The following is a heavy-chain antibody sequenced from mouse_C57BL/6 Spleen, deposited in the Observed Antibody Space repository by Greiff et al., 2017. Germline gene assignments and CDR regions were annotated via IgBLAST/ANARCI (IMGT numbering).Heavy chain of an antibody. D-gene: IGHD3-3*01. Sequence: ESGGGLVKPGGSPKLSCAASGFTFSDYGMHWVRQAPEKGLEWVAYISSGSSTIYYADTVKGRFTISRDNAKNTLFLQMTSLRSEDTAMXNCARGLTRYVYFDYWGQGTTLTVAS. V-gene: IGHV5-17*01. J-gene: IGHJ2*01. CDR1: GFTFSDYG. CDR2: ISSGSSTI. CDR3: ARGLTRYVYFDY.